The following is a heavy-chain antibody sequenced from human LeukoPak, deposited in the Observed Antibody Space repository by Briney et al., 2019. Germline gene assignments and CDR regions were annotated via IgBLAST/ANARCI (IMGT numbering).Heavy chain of an antibody. Sequence: GESLKISCKTSGYTFTTYWIGWVRQAPGKGLDWVAVISSDGSNKHYADSVKGRFTISRDNSNNTLSLQMNSQRVEDTAVYYCAKDQAAFGDYDFDFWGQGTLVTVSP. CDR1: GYTFTTYW. V-gene: IGHV3-30*18. CDR2: ISSDGSNK. J-gene: IGHJ4*02. CDR3: AKDQAAFGDYDFDF. D-gene: IGHD4-17*01.